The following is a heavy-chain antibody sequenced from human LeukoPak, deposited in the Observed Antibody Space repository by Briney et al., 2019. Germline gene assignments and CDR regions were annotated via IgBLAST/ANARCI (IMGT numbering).Heavy chain of an antibody. V-gene: IGHV3-21*01. Sequence: GGSLRLSCAASGFTFSSYSMNWVRQAPGKGLEWVSSISSSSSYIYYADSVKGRFTISRDNAKNSLYLQMNSLRAEDTAVYYCARADSSGYYFDYWGQGTLVTASS. CDR3: ARADSSGYYFDY. CDR1: GFTFSSYS. CDR2: ISSSSSYI. J-gene: IGHJ4*02. D-gene: IGHD3-22*01.